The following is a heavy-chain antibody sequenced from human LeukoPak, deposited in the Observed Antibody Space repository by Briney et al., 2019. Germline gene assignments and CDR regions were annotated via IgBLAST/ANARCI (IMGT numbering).Heavy chain of an antibody. CDR1: GFSLSTPEMC. Sequence: SGPALVEPTQTLTLTCTFSGFSLSTPEMCVTWIRQPPGKALEWLARIDWDDDKFYSPSLRTRLTISKDTPKNQVVLRMTNMDPVDTGTYYCARMTPDSPSFDYWGQGALITVSS. CDR2: IDWDDDK. CDR3: ARMTPDSPSFDY. D-gene: IGHD2-15*01. V-gene: IGHV2-70*17. J-gene: IGHJ4*02.